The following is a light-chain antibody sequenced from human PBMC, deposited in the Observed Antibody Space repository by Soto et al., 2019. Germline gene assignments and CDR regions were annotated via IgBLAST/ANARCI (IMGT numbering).Light chain of an antibody. CDR1: SSDVGGHDS. V-gene: IGLV2-14*01. CDR3: TSYTSASTYV. J-gene: IGLJ1*01. Sequence: QSALNQPASVSGSPGQSIAIPCTGTSSDVGGHDSVSWYQQHPGKAPKLMIYNVSNRPSGVSNRFSGSKSGNTASLTISGLLAEDEADYFCTSYTSASTYVFGAGTKVTVL. CDR2: NVS.